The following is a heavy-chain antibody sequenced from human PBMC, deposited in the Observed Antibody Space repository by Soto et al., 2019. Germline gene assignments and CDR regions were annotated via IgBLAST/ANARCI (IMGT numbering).Heavy chain of an antibody. CDR3: VCCGFD. V-gene: IGHV1-18*01. Sequence: APVKVSCKTSGYTFSSYGIVWVRQAPGQGLEWMGWISTYNVDTKYADKFQGTLTMSSDTSTTTAFMELRRLRSDATAVYYCVCCGFD. D-gene: IGHD2-15*01. J-gene: IGHJ5*02. CDR1: GYTFSSYG. CDR2: ISTYNVDT.